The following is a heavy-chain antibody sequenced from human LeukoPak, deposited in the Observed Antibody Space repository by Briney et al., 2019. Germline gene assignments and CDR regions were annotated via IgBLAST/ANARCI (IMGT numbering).Heavy chain of an antibody. D-gene: IGHD2-21*02. CDR2: NSHSGST. Sequence: TETLTLTCAASGYSISSGYNCGWLRPPRGKVLGWIGSNSHSGSTYYNQSLKSRVTMSVDTSKNQFSLKLSSVTAADTAMSYCATLRRLGVAVGTYFDYWGQGTLVTVSS. V-gene: IGHV4-38-2*01. J-gene: IGHJ4*02. CDR1: GYSISSGYN. CDR3: ATLRRLGVAVGTYFDY.